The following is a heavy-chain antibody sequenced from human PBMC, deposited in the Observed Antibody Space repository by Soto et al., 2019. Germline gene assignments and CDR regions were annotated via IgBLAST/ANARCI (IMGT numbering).Heavy chain of an antibody. J-gene: IGHJ4*02. CDR2: ISYDGSNK. D-gene: IGHD3-10*01. V-gene: IGHV3-30-3*01. CDR1: GFTFSSYA. CDR3: ARDYMVRGVTKRVGY. Sequence: QVQLVESGGGVVQPGRSLRLSCAASGFTFSSYAMHWVRQAPGKGLEWVAVISYDGSNKYYADSVKGRFTISRDNSKNTLYLQMNSLRAEDTAVYYCARDYMVRGVTKRVGYWGQGTLVTVSS.